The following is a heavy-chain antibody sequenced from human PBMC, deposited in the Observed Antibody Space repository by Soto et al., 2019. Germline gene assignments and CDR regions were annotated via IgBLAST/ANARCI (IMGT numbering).Heavy chain of an antibody. CDR2: IIPIFGTA. D-gene: IGHD6-13*01. V-gene: IGHV1-69*13. CDR3: AREVGGAAAGDYYYYYGMDV. J-gene: IGHJ6*02. Sequence: SVKVSCKASGGTFSSYAISWVRQAPGQGLEWLGGIIPIFGTANYAQKFQGRVTITADESTSTADMELSSLRSEDTAVYYCAREVGGAAAGDYYYYYGMDVWGQGTTVTVSS. CDR1: GGTFSSYA.